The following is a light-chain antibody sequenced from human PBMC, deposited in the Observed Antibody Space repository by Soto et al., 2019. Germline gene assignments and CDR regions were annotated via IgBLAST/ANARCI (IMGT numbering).Light chain of an antibody. CDR1: QSISSW. Sequence: DIQMTQSPSTLSASVGDRVTITCRASQSISSWLAWYQQKPGKAPKLLIYKASTLESGVPSRFSGSGSGTEPTITISRLEPDDFATHSCQQYNSYWTFGQGTKVEIK. CDR3: QQYNSYWT. CDR2: KAS. J-gene: IGKJ1*01. V-gene: IGKV1-5*03.